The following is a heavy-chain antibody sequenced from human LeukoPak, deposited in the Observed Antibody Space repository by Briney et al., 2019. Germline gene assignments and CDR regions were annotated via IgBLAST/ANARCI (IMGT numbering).Heavy chain of an antibody. CDR2: ISSSSSYI. J-gene: IGHJ3*02. V-gene: IGHV3-21*01. CDR1: GFTFSSYS. Sequence: GGSLRLSCAASGFTFSSYSMNWVRQAPGKGLEWVSSISSSSSYIYYADSVKGRFTISRDNAKNSLYLQMNSLRAEDTAVYYCARDGSETVDAFDIWGQGTMVTVSS. D-gene: IGHD3-10*01. CDR3: ARDGSETVDAFDI.